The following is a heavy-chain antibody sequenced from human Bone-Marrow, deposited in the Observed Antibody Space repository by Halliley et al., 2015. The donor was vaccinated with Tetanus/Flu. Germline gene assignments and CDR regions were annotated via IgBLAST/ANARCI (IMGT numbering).Heavy chain of an antibody. CDR2: IGTYSGDT. CDR1: GYTFTFYG. CDR3: ARDNEQLVFGMVV. J-gene: IGHJ6*02. V-gene: IGHV1-18*04. Sequence: QLVQSGAEVKKPGASVKVSCKASGYTFTFYGISWVRQAPGQGLEWVGWIGTYSGDTKSAQNLQGRVTMTTDTSTSTAYMELRSLGQDATAVYSCARDNEQLVFGMVVWGQGTTVTVSS. D-gene: IGHD6-6*01.